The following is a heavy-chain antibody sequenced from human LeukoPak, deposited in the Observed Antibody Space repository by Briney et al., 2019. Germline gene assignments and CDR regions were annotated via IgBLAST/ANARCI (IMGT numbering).Heavy chain of an antibody. J-gene: IGHJ5*02. CDR2: IYHSEST. CDR1: GGSISSGGYS. CDR3: ARAYCSSSSCYRFDP. D-gene: IGHD2-2*01. Sequence: PSQTLSLTCAVSGGSISSGGYSWSWIRQPPGKGLEWIGYIYHSESTYYNPSLKSRVTISVDRSKKQFSLKLSSVTAADTAEYYCARAYCSSSSCYRFDPWGQGTLVTVSS. V-gene: IGHV4-30-2*01.